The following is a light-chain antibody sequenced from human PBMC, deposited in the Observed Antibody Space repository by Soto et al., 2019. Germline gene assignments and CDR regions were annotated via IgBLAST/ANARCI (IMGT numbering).Light chain of an antibody. CDR1: QSISSY. CDR3: QQSYSTTIT. V-gene: IGKV1-39*01. CDR2: AES. Sequence: DIQLPQSPSTLSASVGDRLTITCGASQSISSYLNWYQQKTGKAPKLLIYAESSLQSGVPYRLSGSGSGTDLNLTISSLQPEDFATDFCQQSYSTTITCGQGTRLEIK. J-gene: IGKJ5*01.